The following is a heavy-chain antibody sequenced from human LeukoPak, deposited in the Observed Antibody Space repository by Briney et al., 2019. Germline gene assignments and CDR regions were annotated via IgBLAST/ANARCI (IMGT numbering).Heavy chain of an antibody. CDR1: GFTFNTEA. CDR3: ARLQWSGDCL. Sequence: AGGSLRLSCAVSGFTFNTEAINGVRQAPGKSLEWVSGFRETGAPFYADSVKGRSTASRDTSKTTVYLQINSRRVKTTATYYCARLQWSGDCLWAQGPPVTVS. D-gene: IGHD3-10*01. V-gene: IGHV3-23*01. J-gene: IGHJ4*02. CDR2: FRETGAP.